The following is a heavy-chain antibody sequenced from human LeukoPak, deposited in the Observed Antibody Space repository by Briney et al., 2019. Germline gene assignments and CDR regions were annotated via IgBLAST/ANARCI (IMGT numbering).Heavy chain of an antibody. CDR2: INAGNGNT. CDR3: ARALGGYDSSGYLDY. J-gene: IGHJ4*02. D-gene: IGHD3-22*01. V-gene: IGHV1-3*01. Sequence: GASVKVSCQASGYTFTTFGISWVRQAPEQRLEWMGWINAGNGNTKYSQKFQGRVTITRDTSASTAYMELSSLRSEDTAVYYCARALGGYDSSGYLDYWGQGTLVTVSS. CDR1: GYTFTTFG.